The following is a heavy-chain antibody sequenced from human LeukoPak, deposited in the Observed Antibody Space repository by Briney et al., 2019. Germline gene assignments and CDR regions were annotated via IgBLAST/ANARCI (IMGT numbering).Heavy chain of an antibody. D-gene: IGHD3-22*01. CDR3: ARHYDGSGYYYVLRSFDY. CDR2: ISSSSSYI. Sequence: GGSLRLSCAASGFTFSSYSMNWVRQAPGKGLEWVSSISSSSSYIYYADSVKGRFTISRDNAKNSLYLQMNSLRAEDTAVYYCARHYDGSGYYYVLRSFDYWGQGTLVTVSS. CDR1: GFTFSSYS. J-gene: IGHJ4*02. V-gene: IGHV3-21*01.